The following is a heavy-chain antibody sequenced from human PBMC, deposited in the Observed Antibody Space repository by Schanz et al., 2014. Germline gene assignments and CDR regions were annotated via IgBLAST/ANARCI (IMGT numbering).Heavy chain of an antibody. CDR1: GYTFSSYG. CDR2: INGYNDHT. V-gene: IGHV1-18*01. D-gene: IGHD3-9*01. Sequence: QVQLVQSGAEVKKPGASVKVSCKASGYTFSSYGITWVRQAPGQGLEWMGWINGYNDHTLYAQKFQGRVTMTTDTTTSTSYVELTRLRFDDTAVDDCASDHVTASDYDCRIYNLDVWAPGSTVIVSS. J-gene: IGHJ6*02. CDR3: ASDHVTASDYDCRIYNLDV.